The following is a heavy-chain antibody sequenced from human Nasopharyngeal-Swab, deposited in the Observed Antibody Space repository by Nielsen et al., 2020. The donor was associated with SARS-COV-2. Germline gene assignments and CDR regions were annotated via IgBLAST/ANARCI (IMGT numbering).Heavy chain of an antibody. V-gene: IGHV1-8*01. D-gene: IGHD5-24*01. CDR1: GYTFTSYD. J-gene: IGHJ6*02. CDR2: MNPNSGNT. Sequence: ASVKVSCKASGYTFTSYDINWVRQATGQGLEWMGWMNPNSGNTGYAQKFQGGVTMTRNTSISTAYMELSSLRSEDTAVYYCARDGRWLQLLYYYYGMDVWGQGTTVTVSS. CDR3: ARDGRWLQLLYYYYGMDV.